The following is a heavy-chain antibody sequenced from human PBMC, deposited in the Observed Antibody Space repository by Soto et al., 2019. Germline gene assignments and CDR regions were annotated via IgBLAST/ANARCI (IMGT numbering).Heavy chain of an antibody. CDR1: GGSISSYY. CDR2: IYYSGST. Sequence: SETLSLTCTVSGGSISSYYWSWIRQPPGKGLEWIGYIYYSGSTNYNPSLKSRVTISVDASKNQFSLKLSSVTAADTAVFYCARDQRFLEWTWFAPWGQGTLVTVSS. V-gene: IGHV4-59*01. J-gene: IGHJ5*02. D-gene: IGHD3-3*01. CDR3: ARDQRFLEWTWFAP.